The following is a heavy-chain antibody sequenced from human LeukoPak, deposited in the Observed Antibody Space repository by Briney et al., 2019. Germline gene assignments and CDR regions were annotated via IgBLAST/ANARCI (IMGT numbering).Heavy chain of an antibody. CDR1: GFTFNSYG. V-gene: IGHV3-30*18. CDR3: AKDLPYYDSSGDAFDI. CDR2: ISYDGSNK. D-gene: IGHD3-22*01. J-gene: IGHJ3*02. Sequence: GGSLRLSCAASGFTFNSYGMHWVRQAPGKGLEWVAVISYDGSNKYYADSVKGRFTISRDNSKNTLYLQMNSLRAEDTAVYYCAKDLPYYDSSGDAFDIWGQGTMVTVSS.